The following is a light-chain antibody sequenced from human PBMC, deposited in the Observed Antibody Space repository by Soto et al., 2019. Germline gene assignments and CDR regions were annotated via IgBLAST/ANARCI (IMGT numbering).Light chain of an antibody. CDR1: QSVNSNY. V-gene: IGKV3-20*01. J-gene: IGKJ3*01. CDR2: GAA. CDR3: QQYHGSPHLFT. Sequence: ETVLTQSPDTLSLSPGERATLSCRASQSVNSNYFSWYQQKPGQAPRLLIYGAAIRATDIPDRFSCSGSGTDFTLTLSRLEPQDFAVDSCQQYHGSPHLFTFGPGTEVDIK.